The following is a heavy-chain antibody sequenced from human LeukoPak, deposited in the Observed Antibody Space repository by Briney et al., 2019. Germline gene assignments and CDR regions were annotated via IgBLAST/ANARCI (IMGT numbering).Heavy chain of an antibody. CDR1: GYTFTGYY. Sequence: ASVKVSCKASGYTFTGYYMHWVRQAPGQGLEWMGWINPNSGGTNYAQKFQGRVTMTRDTSISTAYMELSSLRSEDTAVYYCARAHYGAAVVEPPLIAPTDYYYYYMDVWGKGTTVTISS. CDR3: ARAHYGAAVVEPPLIAPTDYYYYYMDV. J-gene: IGHJ6*03. CDR2: INPNSGGT. D-gene: IGHD2-21*01. V-gene: IGHV1-2*02.